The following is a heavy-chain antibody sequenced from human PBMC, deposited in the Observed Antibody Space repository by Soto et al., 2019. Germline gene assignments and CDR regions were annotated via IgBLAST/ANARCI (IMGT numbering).Heavy chain of an antibody. Sequence: QITLKESGPTLVKPTQTLTLTCTFSGFSLRDYAVGVGWIRQPPGKALEWLSFIYWNDNEYYSPSLRSRLTISKDTSKNQVVLTMTNMDPVDTATYYCAHGSGWLFDYCGQGTLVTVSS. CDR3: AHGSGWLFDY. J-gene: IGHJ4*02. V-gene: IGHV2-5*01. D-gene: IGHD6-19*01. CDR2: IYWNDNE. CDR1: GFSLRDYAVG.